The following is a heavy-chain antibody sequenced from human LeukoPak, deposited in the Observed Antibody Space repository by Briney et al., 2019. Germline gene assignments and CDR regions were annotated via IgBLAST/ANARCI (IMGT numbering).Heavy chain of an antibody. CDR1: GFXFSSCA. CDR3: AKSVTGHWYFDL. J-gene: IGHJ2*01. V-gene: IGHV3-23*01. Sequence: GGSLRLSCVASGFXFSSCAMXWXXXAPGXXXXXVXGISGSGGSTYYADSVKGRFTISRDNSKNTLFLQMNSLGAEDTAVYYCAKSVTGHWYFDLWGRGTLVTVSS. D-gene: IGHD2-21*02. CDR2: ISGSGGST.